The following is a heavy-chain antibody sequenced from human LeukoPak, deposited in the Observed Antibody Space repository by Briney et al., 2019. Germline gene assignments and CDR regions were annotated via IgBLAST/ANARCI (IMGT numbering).Heavy chain of an antibody. V-gene: IGHV1-18*01. CDR3: ARSSTSYPLYYFGY. J-gene: IGHJ4*02. D-gene: IGHD2-2*01. CDR1: GCTFTSYV. CDR2: ISAYNGNT. Sequence: ASVKVSCKASGCTFTSYVISWLRQAPGQGREWMGLISAYNGNTNYAQKFQGRVTITTDTSTSTAYMELRSLRSDDTAVYYCARSSTSYPLYYFGYWGQGTLVTVSS.